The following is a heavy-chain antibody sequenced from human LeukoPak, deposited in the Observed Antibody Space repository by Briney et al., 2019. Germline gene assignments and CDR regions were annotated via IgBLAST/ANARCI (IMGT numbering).Heavy chain of an antibody. Sequence: ASVKVSCKASGYTFTGYYMHWVRQAPGQGLEWMGWINPNSGGTNYAQKFQGRVSMTRDTSISTAFIDLTTLTSDDTAVYYCARVYRISLNDAFDIWGQGTVVTVSS. V-gene: IGHV1-2*02. J-gene: IGHJ3*02. CDR1: GYTFTGYY. CDR2: INPNSGGT. CDR3: ARVYRISLNDAFDI. D-gene: IGHD1-26*01.